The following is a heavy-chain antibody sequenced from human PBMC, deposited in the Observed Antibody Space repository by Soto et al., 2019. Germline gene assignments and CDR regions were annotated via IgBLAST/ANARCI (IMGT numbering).Heavy chain of an antibody. CDR2: IYYSGST. J-gene: IGHJ4*02. CDR3: ARSHDILTGFSSPHFDY. D-gene: IGHD3-9*01. Sequence: SETLSLTCTVSGDSVSSYYCSWIRQPPGKGLEWIGYIYYSGSTNYNPSLKSRVTISVDTSKNQFSLKLSSVTAADTAVYYCARSHDILTGFSSPHFDYWGQGTLVTVSA. V-gene: IGHV4-59*02. CDR1: GDSVSSYY.